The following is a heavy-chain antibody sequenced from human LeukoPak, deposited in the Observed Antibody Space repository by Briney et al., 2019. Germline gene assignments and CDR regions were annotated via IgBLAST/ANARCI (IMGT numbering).Heavy chain of an antibody. J-gene: IGHJ4*02. CDR3: ARIAAAGY. V-gene: IGHV3-74*03. D-gene: IGHD6-13*01. CDR2: IDNAGSIT. Sequence: GGSLRLSCAASGFTFSNYWIHWVRQAPGKGLVWVSRIDNAGSITTYADSVKGRFTISRDNAENTLYLQMNSLRVEDTAVYYCARIAAAGYWGQGTLVTVSS. CDR1: GFTFSNYW.